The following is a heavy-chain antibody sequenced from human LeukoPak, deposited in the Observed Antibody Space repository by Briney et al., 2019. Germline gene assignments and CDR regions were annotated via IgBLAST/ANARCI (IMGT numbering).Heavy chain of an antibody. CDR2: ISGSGCST. V-gene: IGHV3-23*01. J-gene: IGHJ3*02. Sequence: GGSLRLSCAASGFTFSSYAMSWVRQAPGKGLEWVSAISGSGCSTYYADSVKGRFTISRDNSKNTLYLQMNSLRAEDTAVYYCAGAYCGGDCYSWAFDIWGQGTMVTVSS. CDR3: AGAYCGGDCYSWAFDI. CDR1: GFTFSSYA. D-gene: IGHD2-21*01.